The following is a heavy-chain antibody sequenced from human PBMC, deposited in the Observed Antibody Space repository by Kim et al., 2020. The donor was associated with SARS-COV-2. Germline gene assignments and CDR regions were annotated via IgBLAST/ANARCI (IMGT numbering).Heavy chain of an antibody. J-gene: IGHJ4*02. Sequence: GGSLRLSCAASGFTFSDYYMSWIRQAPGKGLEWVSYISSSSSYTNYADSVKGRFTISRDNAKNSLYLQMNSLRAEDTAVYYCASLVVTAILPDYWGQGTLVTVSS. CDR1: GFTFSDYY. D-gene: IGHD2-21*02. CDR2: ISSSSSYT. CDR3: ASLVVTAILPDY. V-gene: IGHV3-11*06.